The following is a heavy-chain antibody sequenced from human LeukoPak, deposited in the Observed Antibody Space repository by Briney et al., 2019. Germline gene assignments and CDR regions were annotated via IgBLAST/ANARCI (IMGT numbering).Heavy chain of an antibody. D-gene: IGHD6-13*01. CDR1: GFTFSNNW. V-gene: IGHV3-74*01. J-gene: IGHJ2*01. Sequence: PGGSLRLSCAASGFTFSNNWMHWVRQAPGKGLVWVSRINSDGSSTDFADSVKGRFTISRDNAKNTLYLQMNSLRAEDTAVYYCARDSRADYWYLDLWGRGTLVTVSS. CDR2: INSDGSST. CDR3: ARDSRADYWYLDL.